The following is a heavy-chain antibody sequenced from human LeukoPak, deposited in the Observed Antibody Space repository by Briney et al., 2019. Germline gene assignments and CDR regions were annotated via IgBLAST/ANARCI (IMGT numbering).Heavy chain of an antibody. CDR2: IIPIFGTA. J-gene: IGHJ4*02. CDR3: ARDVPSDILTGYYDDAYFDY. D-gene: IGHD3-9*01. Sequence: ASVKVSCKASGGTFSSYAISWVRQAPGQGLEWMGGIIPIFGTANYAQKFQGRVTITADESTSTAYMELSSLRSDDTAVYYCARDVPSDILTGYYDDAYFDYRGQGTLVTVSS. CDR1: GGTFSSYA. V-gene: IGHV1-69*13.